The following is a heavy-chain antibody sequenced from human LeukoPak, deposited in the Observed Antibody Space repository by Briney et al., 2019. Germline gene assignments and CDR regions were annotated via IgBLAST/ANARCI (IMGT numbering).Heavy chain of an antibody. CDR3: ARGRYGGYFDC. CDR1: GGSITSDY. D-gene: IGHD4-23*01. CDR2: IENTGRT. V-gene: IGHV4-59*01. Sequence: SETLSLTCIVSGGSITSDYWSWIRQPPGKGLEWLGYIENTGRTEYNPSLMSRITISVDTSKIQFSLMLSPVTAADTAVYYCARGRYGGYFDCWGQGTLDTVSS. J-gene: IGHJ4*02.